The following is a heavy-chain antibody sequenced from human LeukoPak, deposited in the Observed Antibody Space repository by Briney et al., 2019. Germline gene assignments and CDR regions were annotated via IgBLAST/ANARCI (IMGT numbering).Heavy chain of an antibody. V-gene: IGHV3-23*01. CDR3: ARHRDIVVGPAVPNFDY. CDR1: GPTFNNYA. J-gene: IGHJ4*02. CDR2: ISGSGSGT. D-gene: IGHD2-2*01. Sequence: TGRSLRLSCAPSGPTFNNYAMSWVRQAPGKGLEWVLAISGSGSGTYYADSVKGRFTISRDNSKNTLYLQMNSLRAEDTAVYYCARHRDIVVGPAVPNFDYWGQGTLVTVSS.